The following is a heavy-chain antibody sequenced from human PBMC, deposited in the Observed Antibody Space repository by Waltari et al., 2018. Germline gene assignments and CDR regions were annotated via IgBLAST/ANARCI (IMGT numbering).Heavy chain of an antibody. CDR2: ISGSGGST. D-gene: IGHD1-7*01. Sequence: EVQLVESGGGLVQPGGSLRLSCAASGFTFSSYAMSWVRQAPGKGLGWVSAISGSGGSTYYADSVKGRFTISRDNSKNTLYLQMNSLRAEDTAVYYCAKGGDWNYAWYYYMDVWGKGTTVTVSS. V-gene: IGHV3-23*04. CDR1: GFTFSSYA. CDR3: AKGGDWNYAWYYYMDV. J-gene: IGHJ6*03.